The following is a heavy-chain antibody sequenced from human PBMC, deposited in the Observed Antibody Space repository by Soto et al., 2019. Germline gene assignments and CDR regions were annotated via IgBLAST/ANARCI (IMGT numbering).Heavy chain of an antibody. CDR2: ISGNSDST. CDR3: VKAFFSGSGSYRGWFDP. J-gene: IGHJ5*02. Sequence: EEQLLESGGGLVQFGGSLRLSCAASGFMFSSYAMSWVRQAPGKGLEWVSVISGNSDSTYYADSVKGRFTISRDNSKDTLYLQMNSLRAEDTAVYYCVKAFFSGSGSYRGWFDPWGQGTLVTVSS. V-gene: IGHV3-23*01. D-gene: IGHD3-10*01. CDR1: GFMFSSYA.